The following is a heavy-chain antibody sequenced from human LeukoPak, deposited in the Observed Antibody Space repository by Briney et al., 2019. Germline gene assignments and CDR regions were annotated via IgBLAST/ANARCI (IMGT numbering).Heavy chain of an antibody. D-gene: IGHD6-19*01. CDR3: ARGFQNSGPRTLHWFDP. V-gene: IGHV4-34*01. CDR1: GGSFSGYY. Sequence: SETLSLTCAVYGGSFSGYYWSWIRQPPGKGREWIGEINHSGSTNYNPSLKSRVTISVDTSKNQFSLTLSSVTAADTAVYYCARGFQNSGPRTLHWFDPWGQGTLVTVSS. J-gene: IGHJ5*02. CDR2: INHSGST.